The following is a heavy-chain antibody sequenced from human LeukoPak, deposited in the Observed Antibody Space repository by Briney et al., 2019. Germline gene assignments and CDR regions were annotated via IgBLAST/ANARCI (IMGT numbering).Heavy chain of an antibody. Sequence: GGSLRLSCAASGFTFSDYYMSWIRQYPGKGLEWVSRISSSGTSTYYADSVKGRFTISRDNAKNSLYLQMNSLRAEDTAVYYCARALIETGTSFDYWGQGTLVTVSS. CDR3: ARALIETGTSFDY. J-gene: IGHJ4*02. CDR2: ISSSGTST. D-gene: IGHD1-7*01. CDR1: GFTFSDYY. V-gene: IGHV3-11*04.